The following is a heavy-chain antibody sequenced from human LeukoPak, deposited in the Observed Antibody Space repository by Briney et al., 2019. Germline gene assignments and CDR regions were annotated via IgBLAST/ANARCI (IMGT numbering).Heavy chain of an antibody. CDR3: ARDLYSGSYYDFDY. D-gene: IGHD1-26*01. V-gene: IGHV3-48*01. CDR1: GFSFSDYN. Sequence: GGSLRLSCAASGFSFSDYNMNWVRQAPGKGLEWVAYFISSSSTTHYADSVTGRFSISRDNAKSSLYLQMNSLRVEDTAVYYCARDLYSGSYYDFDYWGQGTLVTVSS. CDR2: FISSSSTT. J-gene: IGHJ4*02.